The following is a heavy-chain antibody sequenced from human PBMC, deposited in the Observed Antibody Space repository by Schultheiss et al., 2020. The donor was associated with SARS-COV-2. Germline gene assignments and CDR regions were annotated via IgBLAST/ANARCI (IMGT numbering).Heavy chain of an antibody. J-gene: IGHJ6*02. V-gene: IGHV3-13*05. Sequence: GGSLRLSCAASGFTFSSYDMHWVRQATGKGLEWVSAIGTAGDPYYATSVKGRFTISRDNSKNTVYLQMSSLRVEDTAVYYCAKSLSSVNRFYYYYGLGVWGQGTSVTVSS. D-gene: IGHD2/OR15-2a*01. CDR3: AKSLSSVNRFYYYYGLGV. CDR1: GFTFSSYD. CDR2: IGTAGDP.